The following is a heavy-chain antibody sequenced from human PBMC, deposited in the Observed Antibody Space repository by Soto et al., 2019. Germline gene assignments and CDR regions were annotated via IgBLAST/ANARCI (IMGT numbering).Heavy chain of an antibody. Sequence: SETLSLTCTVSGGSISSGGYYWSWIRQHPGKGLEWIGYIYYSGSTYYNPSLKSRVTISVDTSKNQFSLKLSSVTAADTAVYYCARIQYYDFWSGYPPPLYYFDYWGQGTLVTVSS. V-gene: IGHV4-31*03. D-gene: IGHD3-3*01. CDR2: IYYSGST. J-gene: IGHJ4*02. CDR1: GGSISSGGYY. CDR3: ARIQYYDFWSGYPPPLYYFDY.